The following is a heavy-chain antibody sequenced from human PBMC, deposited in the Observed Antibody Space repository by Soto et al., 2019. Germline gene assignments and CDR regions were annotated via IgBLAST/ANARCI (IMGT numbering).Heavy chain of an antibody. Sequence: AGGSLRLSCAASGFTFSSYSMNWVRQAPGKGLEWVSSISSSSSYIYYADSVKGRFTISRDNAKNSLYLQMNSLRAEDTAVYYCASSNTQDYWGQGTLVTGSS. V-gene: IGHV3-21*01. D-gene: IGHD3-3*02. J-gene: IGHJ4*02. CDR1: GFTFSSYS. CDR2: ISSSSSYI. CDR3: ASSNTQDY.